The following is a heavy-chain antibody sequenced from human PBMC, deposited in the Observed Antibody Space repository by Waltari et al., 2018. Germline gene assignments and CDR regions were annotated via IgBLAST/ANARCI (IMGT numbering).Heavy chain of an antibody. Sequence: QVRLQEPGPGLAKPSETLSLICDVSGYFISSGYYWAWIRQPPGKGLEWIGSIYHSGRTSYCPPLNRPLTLSLDTSKNQFSLKLSSVTAADTAVYYCARELATIFGDVMIPFGGYEIWGHGATVAVSS. CDR3: ARELATIFGDVMIPFGGYEI. CDR2: IYHSGRT. D-gene: IGHD3-3*01. V-gene: IGHV4-38-2*02. J-gene: IGHJ3*02. CDR1: GYFISSGYY.